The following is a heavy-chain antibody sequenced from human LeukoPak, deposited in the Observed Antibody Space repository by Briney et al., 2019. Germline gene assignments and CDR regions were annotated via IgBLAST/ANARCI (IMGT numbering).Heavy chain of an antibody. V-gene: IGHV3-30*18. D-gene: IGHD2-15*01. CDR3: AKGGYCSGGSCYPMDV. CDR2: ISYDGSNK. Sequence: GGSLRLSCAASGFTFSSYGMHWVRQAPGKGLEWVAVISYDGSNKYYADSVKGRFTISRDNSKNTLYLQMNSLRAEDTAVYYCAKGGYCSGGSCYPMDVWGQGTTVTVSS. J-gene: IGHJ6*02. CDR1: GFTFSSYG.